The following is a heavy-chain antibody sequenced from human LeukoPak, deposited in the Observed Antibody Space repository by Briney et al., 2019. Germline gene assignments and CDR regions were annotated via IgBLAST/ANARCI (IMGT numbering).Heavy chain of an antibody. J-gene: IGHJ4*02. CDR1: GGSISSSNW. V-gene: IGHV4-4*02. D-gene: IGHD1-26*01. CDR2: IYHTGSP. CDR3: ARDPHNGNFGSNY. Sequence: PSETLSLTCAVSGGSISSSNWWSWVRQPPGKGLEWIGEIYHTGSPNYNPSLKSRVTISVDKSKNHFSLRLNSVTAADTAVYYCARDPHNGNFGSNYWGQGTLVIVSS.